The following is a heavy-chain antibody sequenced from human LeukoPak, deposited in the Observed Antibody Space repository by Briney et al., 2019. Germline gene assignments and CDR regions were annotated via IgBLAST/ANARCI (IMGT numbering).Heavy chain of an antibody. CDR3: ARGYYFDY. CDR1: GFTFSSYG. CDR2: ISGSGGST. Sequence: GGTLRLSCAASGFTFSSYGMSWVRQAPGKGLEWVSAISGSGGSTYYADSVKGRFTISRDNAKNSLYLQMNSLRAEDTAVYCCARGYYFDYWGQGTLVTVSS. J-gene: IGHJ4*02. V-gene: IGHV3-23*01.